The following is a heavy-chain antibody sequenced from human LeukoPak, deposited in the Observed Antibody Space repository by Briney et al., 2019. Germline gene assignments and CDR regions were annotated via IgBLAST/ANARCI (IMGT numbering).Heavy chain of an antibody. CDR2: ITWDGDYT. D-gene: IGHD3-10*01. J-gene: IGHJ4*02. CDR3: AKDKRAGSASYLFDY. CDR1: GFNFYDYG. Sequence: GGSLRLSCAASGFNFYDYGMHWVRQAAGRGLEWVSLITWDGDYTYYVDSVRGRFTISRDNSKKSVYLQMNSLRPEDTALYYCAKDKRAGSASYLFDYWGQGTLVTVSS. V-gene: IGHV3-43D*04.